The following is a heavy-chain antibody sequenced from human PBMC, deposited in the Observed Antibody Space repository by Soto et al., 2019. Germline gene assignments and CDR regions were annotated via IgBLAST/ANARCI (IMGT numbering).Heavy chain of an antibody. CDR2: IYWDDDK. V-gene: IGHV2-5*02. J-gene: IGHJ6*02. D-gene: IGHD2-21*02. CDR1: GFSLSTSGVG. CDR3: AHSRCGGDCLQSYSSHYYYGMDV. Sequence: QITLKESGPTLVRPTQTLTLTCTFSGFSLSTSGVGVGWIRQPPGKALEWLALIYWDDDKRYSPSLKSRLTLTQHTSKNPLALTMTNMDPVDTATYYCAHSRCGGDCLQSYSSHYYYGMDVWGQGTTVTVSS.